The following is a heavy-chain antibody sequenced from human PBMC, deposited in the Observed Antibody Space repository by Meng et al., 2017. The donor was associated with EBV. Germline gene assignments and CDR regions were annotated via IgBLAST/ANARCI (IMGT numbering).Heavy chain of an antibody. V-gene: IGHV1-69*01. D-gene: IGHD3-10*01. J-gene: IGHJ4*02. CDR3: ASESGRGYTPDY. CDR2: FLPTLGAP. Sequence: VEAAGGERKSRPAVKATCKHSGGPIRNYAISWGGPAPGQGLEWLGGFLPTLGAPNYAQKFHDRVSITADESTSTHYMDLSSLRSEDTAVYYCASESGRGYTPDYWGQGTLVTVSS. CDR1: GGPIRNYA.